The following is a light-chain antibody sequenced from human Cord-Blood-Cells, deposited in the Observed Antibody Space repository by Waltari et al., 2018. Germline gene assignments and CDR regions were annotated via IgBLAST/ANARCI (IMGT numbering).Light chain of an antibody. CDR3: QQSYSTPYS. CDR2: AAS. V-gene: IGKV1-39*01. J-gene: IGKJ2*03. Sequence: DIQMTQLPISPSASVGDRITITCRARQSISSYLNWYQQKPGKAPKLLIYAASSLQSGVPSRFSGSGSGTDFTLTISSLQPEDFATYYCQQSYSTPYSFGQGTKLEIK. CDR1: QSISSY.